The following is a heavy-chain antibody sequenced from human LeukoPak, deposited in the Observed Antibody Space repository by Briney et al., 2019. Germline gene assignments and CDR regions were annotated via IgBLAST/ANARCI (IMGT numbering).Heavy chain of an antibody. Sequence: SVKVSCKASGGTFSSYAISWVRQAPGQGLEWMGGIIPIFGTADYAQKFQGRVTITADESTSTAYMELSSLRSEDTAVYYCAREWRYYDSSGYYPSDYYYMDVWGKGTTVTVSS. J-gene: IGHJ6*03. CDR3: AREWRYYDSSGYYPSDYYYMDV. D-gene: IGHD3-22*01. CDR1: GGTFSSYA. V-gene: IGHV1-69*13. CDR2: IIPIFGTA.